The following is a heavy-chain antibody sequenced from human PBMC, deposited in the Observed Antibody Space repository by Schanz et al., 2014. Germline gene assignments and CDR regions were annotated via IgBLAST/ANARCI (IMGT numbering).Heavy chain of an antibody. D-gene: IGHD2-15*01. CDR1: GFTFFGSFA. J-gene: IGHJ5*01. CDR2: ISGSGGST. V-gene: IGHV3-23*01. CDR3: SKDKQGSRSDDS. Sequence: EVHLLESGGGLVQPGGSLRLSCAASGFTFFGSFAMSWVRQAPGKGLEWVSAISGSGGSTYYADSVKGRFIVSRDNSKNTLYLEMNRLRVDDTAVYYCSKDKQGSRSDDSWGQGTLVTVSS.